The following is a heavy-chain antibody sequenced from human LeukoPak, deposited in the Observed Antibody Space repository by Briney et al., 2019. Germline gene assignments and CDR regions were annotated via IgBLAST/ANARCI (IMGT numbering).Heavy chain of an antibody. D-gene: IGHD6-6*01. Sequence: GGSLRLSCAASGFTFSTYWMSWVRQAPGKGLEWVANIKEDGSEKQYVDSVKGRFSISRDNAKNSLYLQMNALRAEDTAVYYCARDVRPDYWGQGTLVTVST. J-gene: IGHJ4*02. V-gene: IGHV3-7*04. CDR1: GFTFSTYW. CDR3: ARDVRPDY. CDR2: IKEDGSEK.